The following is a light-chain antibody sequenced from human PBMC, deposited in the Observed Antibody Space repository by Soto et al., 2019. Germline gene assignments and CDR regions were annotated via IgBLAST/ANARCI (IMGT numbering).Light chain of an antibody. CDR2: GAS. V-gene: IGKV3D-20*02. CDR3: QQRSNWRPIT. J-gene: IGKJ5*01. CDR1: QSVNREY. Sequence: EILLTQSPYTLSLSAGERATLSCRASQSVNREYLAWYQQKHGHPPRLLIYGASNRAFGIPDRFSGSGSGTDFTLTISRLEYEDFGVYYCQQRSNWRPITFGQGTRLEI.